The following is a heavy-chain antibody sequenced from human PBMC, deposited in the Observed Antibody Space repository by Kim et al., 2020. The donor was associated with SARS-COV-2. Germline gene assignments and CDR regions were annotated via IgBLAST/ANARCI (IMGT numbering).Heavy chain of an antibody. CDR2: IYSGGST. V-gene: IGHV3-53*01. CDR3: ARDLDYYGMDV. J-gene: IGHJ6*02. CDR1: GFTVSSNY. Sequence: GGSLRLSCAASGFTVSSNYMSWVRQAPGKGLEWVSVIYSGGSTYYADSVKGRFTISRDNSKNTLHLQMNSLRAEDTAVYYCARDLDYYGMDVWGQGTTVTVSS.